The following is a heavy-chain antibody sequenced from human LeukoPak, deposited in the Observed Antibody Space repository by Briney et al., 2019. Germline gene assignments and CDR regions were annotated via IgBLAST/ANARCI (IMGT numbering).Heavy chain of an antibody. Sequence: GGSLRLSCAASGFTFSDYYMSWIRQAPGKGLEWVSYISSSGSTIYYADSVKGRFTISRDNAKNSLYLQMNSLRAEDTALYYCAREETRITMLRGVTYFEYWGQGTLVTVSS. D-gene: IGHD3-10*01. J-gene: IGHJ4*02. CDR2: ISSSGSTI. V-gene: IGHV3-11*01. CDR3: AREETRITMLRGVTYFEY. CDR1: GFTFSDYY.